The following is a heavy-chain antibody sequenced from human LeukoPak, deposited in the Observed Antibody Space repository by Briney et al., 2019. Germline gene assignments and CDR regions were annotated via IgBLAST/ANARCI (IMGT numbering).Heavy chain of an antibody. D-gene: IGHD2-2*01. CDR3: ARDSRVSGDY. Sequence: EASVKVSCKTSGYTFTGYYIHWVRQAPGQGLEWLGRIDPNSGGTSYAHSFRGRVTMTRDTSISTAYMDLSSLRSDDTAVYYCARDSRVSGDYWGQGTLVTVSS. J-gene: IGHJ4*02. CDR1: GYTFTGYY. CDR2: IDPNSGGT. V-gene: IGHV1-2*06.